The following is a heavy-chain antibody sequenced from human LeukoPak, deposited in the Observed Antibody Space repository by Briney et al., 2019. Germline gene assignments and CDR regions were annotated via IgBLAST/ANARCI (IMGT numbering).Heavy chain of an antibody. CDR2: IYYSGSP. V-gene: IGHV4-59*01. CDR3: ARSLRYFDWSDAFDI. J-gene: IGHJ3*02. Sequence: PSETLSLTCTVSGGSISCYYWSWIRQPPGKGLEWIGYIYYSGSPNYNPSLKSRVTISVDTSKHQCSLKLSSVTAADTAVYYCARSLRYFDWSDAFDIWGQGTMVTVSS. CDR1: GGSISCYY. D-gene: IGHD3-9*01.